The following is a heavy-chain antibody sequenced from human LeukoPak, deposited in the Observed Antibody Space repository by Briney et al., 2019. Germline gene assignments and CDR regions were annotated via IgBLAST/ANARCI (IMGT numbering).Heavy chain of an antibody. CDR1: GGSIGSYY. D-gene: IGHD3-16*01. CDR2: IYYSGST. Sequence: SETLSLTCTVSGGSIGSYYWGWIRQPPGKGLEWIGGIYYSGSTYYNPSLKSRVAISVDTSKNQFSLKLSSVTAADTAVYYCARLNGGGGGDYYYYYMEVWGKGTTVTVSS. V-gene: IGHV4-39*01. CDR3: ARLNGGGGGDYYYYYMEV. J-gene: IGHJ6*03.